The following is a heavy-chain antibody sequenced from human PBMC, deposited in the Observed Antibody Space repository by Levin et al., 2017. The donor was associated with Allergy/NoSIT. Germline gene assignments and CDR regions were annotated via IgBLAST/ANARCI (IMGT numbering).Heavy chain of an antibody. CDR1: GFTFSNAW. CDR3: TTLPSGHKSLAVGGSY. D-gene: IGHD6-19*01. CDR2: IKSESDGGTT. Sequence: PSQTLSLTCAASGFTFSNAWMNWVRQAPGKGLEWVGRIKSESDGGTTDYAAPVKGRFTISRDDSQNILYLQMNSLETEDTAVYYCTTLPSGHKSLAVGGSYWGQGTLVTVSS. J-gene: IGHJ4*02. V-gene: IGHV3-15*01.